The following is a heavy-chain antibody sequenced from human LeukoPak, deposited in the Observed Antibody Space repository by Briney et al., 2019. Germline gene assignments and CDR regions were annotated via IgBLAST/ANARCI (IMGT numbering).Heavy chain of an antibody. D-gene: IGHD6-13*01. J-gene: IGHJ1*01. Sequence: SETLSLTCTVSGGSISSYYWSWIRQPPGKGLEWIGCFYNSGSTNYNPSLKSRFTISVDTSKNQVSLMLTSVTAADTAVYYCARDGSSRAFQHWGQGTLVTVSS. CDR1: GGSISSYY. CDR2: FYNSGST. CDR3: ARDGSSRAFQH. V-gene: IGHV4-59*01.